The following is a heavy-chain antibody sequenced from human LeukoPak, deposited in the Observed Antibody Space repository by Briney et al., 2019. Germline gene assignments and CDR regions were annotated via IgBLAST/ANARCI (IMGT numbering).Heavy chain of an antibody. CDR1: GFXFSSYG. CDR3: GKEYCSSTSCYYFFYYGMDV. V-gene: IGHV3-30*18. Sequence: GGSLRLSCAASGFXFSSYGIHWVRQAPGKGREWVAVISHDGSNKYYADSVKGRFTISRDNSKNTLYLQMNSLRAEDTAVYYCGKEYCSSTSCYYFFYYGMDVWGQGTTVTVSS. J-gene: IGHJ6*02. D-gene: IGHD2-2*01. CDR2: ISHDGSNK.